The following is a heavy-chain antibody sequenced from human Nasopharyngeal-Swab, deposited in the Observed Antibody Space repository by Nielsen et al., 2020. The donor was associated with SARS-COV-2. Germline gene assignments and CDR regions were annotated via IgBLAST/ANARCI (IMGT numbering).Heavy chain of an antibody. CDR2: IYPGDSDT. CDR3: ARHPPAFYDIFTGYINYFDY. CDR1: GYSFTSYW. D-gene: IGHD3-9*01. Sequence: GESLKISCKGSGYSFTSYWIGWVRQMPGKGLEWMGIIYPGDSDTRYSPSFQGQVTISADKSISTAYLQWSSLKASDTAMYYCARHPPAFYDIFTGYINYFDYWGQGTLVTVSS. J-gene: IGHJ4*02. V-gene: IGHV5-51*01.